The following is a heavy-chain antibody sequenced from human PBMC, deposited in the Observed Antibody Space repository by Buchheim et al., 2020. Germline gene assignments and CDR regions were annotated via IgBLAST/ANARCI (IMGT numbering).Heavy chain of an antibody. CDR2: INAGNGNT. Sequence: QVQLVQSGAEVKKPGASVKVSCKASGYTFTSYAMHWVRQAPGQRLEWMGWINAGNGNTKYSQKFQGRVTITRDTSASTAYMELSSLRSEDTAVYYCARVRLRFFYYYCYYGMDVWGQGTT. CDR3: ARVRLRFFYYYCYYGMDV. J-gene: IGHJ6*02. V-gene: IGHV1-3*01. D-gene: IGHD3-3*01. CDR1: GYTFTSYA.